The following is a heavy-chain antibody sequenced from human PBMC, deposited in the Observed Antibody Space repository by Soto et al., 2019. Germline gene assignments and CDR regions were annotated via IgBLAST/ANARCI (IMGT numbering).Heavy chain of an antibody. D-gene: IGHD6-19*01. CDR2: LIPILGTT. J-gene: IGHJ4*02. CDR3: ARASGYVSGWYHDY. Sequence: SVKVSCKASGGSFSSFGISWVRQAPGQGLEWMGGLIPILGTTHYAQKFQGRVTITADESTNTAYMELSSLRSDDTAVYYCARASGYVSGWYHDYWGQGTRVTVSS. CDR1: GGSFSSFG. V-gene: IGHV1-69*13.